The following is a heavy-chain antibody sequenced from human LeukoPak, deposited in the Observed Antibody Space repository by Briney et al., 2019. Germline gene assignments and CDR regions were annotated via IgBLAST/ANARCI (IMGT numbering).Heavy chain of an antibody. CDR3: ARGGYYDFWSGYYGLSNNWFDP. CDR2: ISSSSSTI. D-gene: IGHD3-3*01. V-gene: IGHV3-48*01. CDR1: GFTFSSHG. J-gene: IGHJ5*02. Sequence: GGSLRLSCAASGFTFSSHGMNWVRQAPGKGLEWVSYISSSSSTIYYADSVKGRFTISRDNAKNSLYLQMNSLRAEDTAVYYCARGGYYDFWSGYYGLSNNWFDPWGQGTLVTVSS.